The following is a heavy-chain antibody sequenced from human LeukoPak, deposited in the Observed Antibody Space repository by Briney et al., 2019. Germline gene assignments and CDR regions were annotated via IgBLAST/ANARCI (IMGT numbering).Heavy chain of an antibody. D-gene: IGHD2-2*01. CDR1: GYTFTGYY. CDR3: AICSSASCYASY. J-gene: IGHJ4*02. CDR2: VNPDSGGT. Sequence: ASVKVSCKASGYTFTGYYIHWVRQAPGQGLEWMGWVNPDSGGTNYAQKFQGRVTMTRDTSISKAYVELSSLRSDDTAVYYCAICSSASCYASYWGQGTLVTVSS. V-gene: IGHV1-2*02.